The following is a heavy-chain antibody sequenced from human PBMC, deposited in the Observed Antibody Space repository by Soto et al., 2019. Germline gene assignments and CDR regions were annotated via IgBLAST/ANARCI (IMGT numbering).Heavy chain of an antibody. CDR3: ATRSPAFDF. Sequence: GASVKVSCKTSGYNITTIGIRWVRQAPGQGLEWMGWINTNKGNTDYAQKFQGRVTMTTDTSTSTAYMELRSLRSDDTAVYYCATRSPAFDFWGQGTLVIVSS. J-gene: IGHJ4*02. CDR1: GYNITTIG. V-gene: IGHV1-18*01. CDR2: INTNKGNT.